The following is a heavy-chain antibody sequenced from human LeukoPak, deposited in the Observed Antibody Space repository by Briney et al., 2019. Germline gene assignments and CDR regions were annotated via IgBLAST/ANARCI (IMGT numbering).Heavy chain of an antibody. J-gene: IGHJ4*02. CDR3: ARDLAYSRLDY. CDR1: GFTFSSYA. CDR2: INPDGNKK. Sequence: GGSLRLSCAASGFTFSSYAMHWVRQAPGKGLEWVASINPDGNKKYSADSVKGRFTISRDNAENSLYLQMNSLRVEDTAFYYCARDLAYSRLDYWGQGMLVTVSS. V-gene: IGHV3-7*01. D-gene: IGHD5-18*01.